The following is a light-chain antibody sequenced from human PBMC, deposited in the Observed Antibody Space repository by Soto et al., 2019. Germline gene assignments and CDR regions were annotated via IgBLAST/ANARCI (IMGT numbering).Light chain of an antibody. V-gene: IGKV3-20*01. J-gene: IGKJ2*03. CDR1: QSVSSIY. CDR3: QQYGNSPRYS. Sequence: EIVLTQSPGTLSLSLGERATLSCRASQSVSSIYLAWYQQKPGQPPRLLIYATSSRATGSPDRFSGSGSGTDFTLTISRLEPEDFAVYYCQQYGNSPRYSFGQGTKLEIK. CDR2: ATS.